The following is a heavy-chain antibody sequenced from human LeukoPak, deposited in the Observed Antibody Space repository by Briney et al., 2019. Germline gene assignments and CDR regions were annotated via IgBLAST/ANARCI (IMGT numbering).Heavy chain of an antibody. D-gene: IGHD3-9*01. J-gene: IGHJ4*02. CDR2: IYYSGST. V-gene: IGHV4-59*01. CDR3: AREFHDILTGYPMGYFDY. CDR1: GGSFSGYY. Sequence: SETLSLTCAVYGGSFSGYYWSWIRQPPGKGLEWIGYIYYSGSTNYNPSLKSRVTMSVDTSKNQFSLKLSSVTAADTAVYYCAREFHDILTGYPMGYFDYWGQGTLVTVSS.